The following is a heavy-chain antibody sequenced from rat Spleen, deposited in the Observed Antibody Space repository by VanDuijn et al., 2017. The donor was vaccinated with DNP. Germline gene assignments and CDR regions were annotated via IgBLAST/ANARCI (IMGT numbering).Heavy chain of an antibody. V-gene: IGHV5-31*01. D-gene: IGHD4-3*01. Sequence: EVQLVESGGGPVQPGRSLKLSCVASGFIFSNYWMTWIRQAPGKGLEWVASITNTGDGSYYSDSVKGRFSISRDNTKSTLYLQMNSLRSEDTDTYYCTRGGFGNYFDYWGQGVMVTVSS. CDR1: GFIFSNYW. CDR3: TRGGFGNYFDY. CDR2: ITNTGDGS. J-gene: IGHJ2*01.